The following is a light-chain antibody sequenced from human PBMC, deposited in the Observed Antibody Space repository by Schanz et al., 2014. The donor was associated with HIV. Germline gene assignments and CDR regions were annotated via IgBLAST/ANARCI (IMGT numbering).Light chain of an antibody. CDR1: SGHSSYA. CDR3: QTWGTGGV. CDR2: LNSDGSH. V-gene: IGLV4-69*02. J-gene: IGLJ3*02. Sequence: QLVLTQSPSASASLGASVKLTCTLSSGHSSYAIAWHQQQPEQGPRYLMRLNSDGSHTKGDGIPDRFSGSSSGAERYLTISSLQSEDEADYYCQTWGTGGVFGGGTKLTVL.